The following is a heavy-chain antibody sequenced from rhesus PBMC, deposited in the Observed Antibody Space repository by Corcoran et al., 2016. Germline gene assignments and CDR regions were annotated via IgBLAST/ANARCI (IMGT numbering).Heavy chain of an antibody. CDR2: IKSGGGNT. J-gene: IGHJ4*01. V-gene: IGHV3S5*01. Sequence: EVQLVETGGGLVQPGGSLKLSCAASGFTFSSYGMSWVRQAPGKGLEWVSAIKSGGGNTYYADSLKGRFTITRDNSKNTLSLQMNSLRAEDTAVYYCAKPPMGYWGQGVLVTVSS. CDR1: GFTFSSYG. D-gene: IGHD4-17*01. CDR3: AKPPMGY.